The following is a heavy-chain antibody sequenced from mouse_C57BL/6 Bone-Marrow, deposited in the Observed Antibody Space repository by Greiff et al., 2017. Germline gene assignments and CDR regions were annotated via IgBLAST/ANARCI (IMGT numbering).Heavy chain of an antibody. J-gene: IGHJ2*01. D-gene: IGHD1-1*01. CDR1: GYTFTDYY. V-gene: IGHV1-19*01. Sequence: VQLQQSGPVLVKPGASVTMSCKASGYTFTDYYMNWVKQSHGKSLEWIGVINPYNGGTSYNQKFKGKATLTVDKSSSTAYMELNSLTSEDSSVYYCAREDHYCGSSFYYCDYWGQGTTRTVSS. CDR2: INPYNGGT. CDR3: AREDHYCGSSFYYCDY.